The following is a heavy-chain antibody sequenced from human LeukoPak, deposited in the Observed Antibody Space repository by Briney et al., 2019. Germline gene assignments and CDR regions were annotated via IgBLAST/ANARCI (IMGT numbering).Heavy chain of an antibody. D-gene: IGHD3-10*01. CDR2: ISSSSSYI. Sequence: GGSLRLSCAASGFTFSSYSMNWVRQAPGKGLEWVSSISSSSSYIYYADSVKGRFTISRDNAKSSLYLQMNSLRAEDTAVYYCARVTMVRGVMTVHFDYWGQGTLVTVSS. J-gene: IGHJ4*02. CDR3: ARVTMVRGVMTVHFDY. V-gene: IGHV3-21*01. CDR1: GFTFSSYS.